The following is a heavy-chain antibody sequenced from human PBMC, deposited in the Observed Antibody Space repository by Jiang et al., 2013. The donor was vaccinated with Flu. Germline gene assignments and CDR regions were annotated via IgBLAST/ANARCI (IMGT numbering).Heavy chain of an antibody. CDR1: GGSINSATYY. CDR2: IFISGST. V-gene: IGHV4-61*02. Sequence: GPGLVKPSQTLPLTCTVTGGSINSATYYWSWIRQPAGKGLEWIGRIFISGSTNYNPSLESRVTLSIDTSKNQFSLKLNSVTAADTAVYFCAREMSSGHAKNWGQGTLVTVSS. CDR3: AREMSSGHAKN. D-gene: IGHD6-19*01. J-gene: IGHJ4*02.